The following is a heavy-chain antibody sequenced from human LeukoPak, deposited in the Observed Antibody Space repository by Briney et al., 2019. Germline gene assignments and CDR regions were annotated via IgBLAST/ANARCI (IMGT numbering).Heavy chain of an antibody. CDR2: ISAYNGNT. J-gene: IGHJ5*02. CDR3: ARGLTKTVGGSTLTWFDP. V-gene: IGHV1-18*01. CDR1: GYTFTSYG. Sequence: GASVKVSCKASGYTFTSYGISWVRQAPGQGLEWMGWISAYNGNTNYAQKLQGRVTMTTDTSTSTAYMELSSLRSEDTAVCYCARGLTKTVGGSTLTWFDPWGQGTLVTVSS. D-gene: IGHD1-26*01.